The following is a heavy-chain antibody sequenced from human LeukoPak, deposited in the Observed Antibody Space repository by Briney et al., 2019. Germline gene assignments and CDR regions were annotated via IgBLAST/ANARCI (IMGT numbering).Heavy chain of an antibody. D-gene: IGHD6-19*01. CDR3: ARVYSSGWFDY. J-gene: IGHJ4*02. CDR1: GGPISSSSYY. CDR2: IYYSGST. V-gene: IGHV4-39*02. Sequence: MASETLSLTCTVCGGPISSSSYYGRRIRQPPGEGLGGIGCIYYSGSTYYSPSLKTRVPTSVDTSNNHFSLKLSSVTAADTAVYYCARVYSSGWFDYWGQGTLVTVSS.